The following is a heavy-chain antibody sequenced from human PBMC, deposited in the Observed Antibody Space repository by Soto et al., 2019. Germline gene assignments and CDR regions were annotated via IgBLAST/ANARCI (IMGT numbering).Heavy chain of an antibody. D-gene: IGHD3-10*02. CDR2: ISYDGKNK. J-gene: IGHJ4*02. Sequence: GGSLRLSCATSGFIFNRFGMHWVRQAPGKGLEWVAVISYDGKNKFYIDSVKGRFTVSRDNTQNILYLQMNSLRPEDSAMYYCAKAVDITVRGVPPSDYWGQGTLVTVSS. CDR3: AKAVDITVRGVPPSDY. CDR1: GFIFNRFG. V-gene: IGHV3-30*18.